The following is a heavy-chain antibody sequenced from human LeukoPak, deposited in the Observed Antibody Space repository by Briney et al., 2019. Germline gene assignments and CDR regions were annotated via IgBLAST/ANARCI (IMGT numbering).Heavy chain of an antibody. CDR1: GFTFSSSA. CDR2: INQDGTEK. D-gene: IGHD3-10*01. CDR3: VKVAKYYYGSETYYFFEH. J-gene: IGHJ4*02. V-gene: IGHV3-7*01. Sequence: GGSLRLSCEASGFTFSSSAMNWVRQAPGKGLEWVANINQDGTEKYYVDSVKGRFTISRDNAKNSLDLQMNSLRVEDTGIYYCVKVAKYYYGSETYYFFEHWGQGTPVTASS.